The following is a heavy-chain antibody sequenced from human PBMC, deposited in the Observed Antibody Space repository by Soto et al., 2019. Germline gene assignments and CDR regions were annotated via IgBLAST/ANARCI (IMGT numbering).Heavy chain of an antibody. D-gene: IGHD3-10*01. CDR2: IKQDGSDK. CDR1: GFTFSSYW. Sequence: EVQLVESGGGLVQPGGSLRLSCAASGFTFSSYWMTWVRQAPGKGLECVANIKQDGSDKYYVDSVKGRFTISRDNAKNSLYLQMNSLRVEDTALYYCARQTRAPESWGQGTLVTVSS. V-gene: IGHV3-7*03. CDR3: ARQTRAPES. J-gene: IGHJ4*02.